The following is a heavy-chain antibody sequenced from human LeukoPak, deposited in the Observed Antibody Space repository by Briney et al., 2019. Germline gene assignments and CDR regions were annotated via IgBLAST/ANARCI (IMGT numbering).Heavy chain of an antibody. J-gene: IGHJ4*02. D-gene: IGHD2-15*01. V-gene: IGHV4-59*08. CDR2: IYYTGDT. CDR1: GGSISSYY. Sequence: PSETVSLTCSVSGGSISSYYWSWIPQPPGKGLEWIGYIYYTGDTNHNPSLKSRVTISIDTSKNQLSLTLHSVTAADTAVYYCARHPFATPFDYWGQGILVTVSS. CDR3: ARHPFATPFDY.